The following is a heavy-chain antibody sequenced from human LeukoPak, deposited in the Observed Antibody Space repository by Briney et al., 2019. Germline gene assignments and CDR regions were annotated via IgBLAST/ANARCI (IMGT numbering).Heavy chain of an antibody. D-gene: IGHD6-13*01. V-gene: IGHV4-34*01. Sequence: PSETLSLTCAVCGGSFSGYYWSWIRQPPGKGLEWIGEINHSGSTNYNPSLKSRVTISVDTSKNQFSLKLSSVTAADTAVYYCARGSTAAAGKGPLRYWGQGTLVTVSS. J-gene: IGHJ4*02. CDR2: INHSGST. CDR3: ARGSTAAAGKGPLRY. CDR1: GGSFSGYY.